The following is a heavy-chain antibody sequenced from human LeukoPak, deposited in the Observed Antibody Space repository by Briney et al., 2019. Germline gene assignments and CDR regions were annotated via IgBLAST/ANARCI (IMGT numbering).Heavy chain of an antibody. CDR2: IYYSGST. Sequence: SETLSLTCAVYGGSFSGYYWSWIRQPPGKGLEWIGYIYYSGSTNYNPSLKSRVTISVDTSKSQFSLKLSSVTAADTAVYYCAGREPRYGMDVWGQGTTVTVSS. CDR3: AGREPRYGMDV. CDR1: GGSFSGYY. V-gene: IGHV4-59*01. J-gene: IGHJ6*02.